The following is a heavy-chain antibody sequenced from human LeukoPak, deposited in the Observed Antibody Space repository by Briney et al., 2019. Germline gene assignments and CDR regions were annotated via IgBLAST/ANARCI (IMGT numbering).Heavy chain of an antibody. J-gene: IGHJ6*03. CDR2: ICSGGGT. CDR3: ARSLRVRGVPDYMDV. D-gene: IGHD3-10*02. V-gene: IGHV3-53*01. CDR1: GFTFSSYG. Sequence: SGGSLRLSCAASGFTFSSYGMSWVRQAPGKGLEWVSVICSGGGTYYADSVKGRFTISRDNSKNTLYLQMNSLRAEDTAVYYCARSLRVRGVPDYMDVWGKGTTVIISS.